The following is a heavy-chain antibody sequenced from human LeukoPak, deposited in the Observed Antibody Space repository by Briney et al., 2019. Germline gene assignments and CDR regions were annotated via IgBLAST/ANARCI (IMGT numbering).Heavy chain of an antibody. CDR3: ARDLTVMRAFDI. CDR2: IYSGGSA. J-gene: IGHJ3*02. Sequence: GGSLRLSCEASGFTVSSNYMSWVRQAPGKGLEWVSVIYSGGSAYYADSVKGRFTISRDNSKIPLYLQMNSLSAEDTAVYYCARDLTVMRAFDIWGQGTMVTVSS. V-gene: IGHV3-66*01. D-gene: IGHD4-17*01. CDR1: GFTVSSNY.